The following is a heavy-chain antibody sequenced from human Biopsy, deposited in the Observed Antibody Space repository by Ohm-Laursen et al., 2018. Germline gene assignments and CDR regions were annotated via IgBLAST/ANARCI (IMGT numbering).Heavy chain of an antibody. J-gene: IGHJ3*01. Sequence: SVNASFEASGYTVNDYFIHWLRHAPGQGPGCMGWISSTRGGTTYAQKFQGRVSFTTERSAATVYMELNSLTSDDTAVYYCTRDIMNSIAGLVARSDVFDVWGQGTMVTVSS. CDR1: GYTVNDYF. D-gene: IGHD3-16*01. CDR2: ISSTRGGT. V-gene: IGHV1-2*02. CDR3: TRDIMNSIAGLVARSDVFDV.